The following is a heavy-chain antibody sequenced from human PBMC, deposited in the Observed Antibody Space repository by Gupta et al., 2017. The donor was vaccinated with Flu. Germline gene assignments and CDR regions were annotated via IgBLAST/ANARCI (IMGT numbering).Heavy chain of an antibody. D-gene: IGHD2-21*01. CDR3: AILVIESTNTGDAFDG. CDR2: INHSGGT. Sequence: QVQLQQWGAGLLKPSETLSLTCGVYGGSFSDYYWSWIRQTPGKGLEWIGEINHSGGTKYNPSLKGRVTISIDTPKKQFSLRLNSVTAADTAMYYCAILVIESTNTGDAFDGGGPGTMVIVSS. CDR1: GGSFSDYY. V-gene: IGHV4-34*01. J-gene: IGHJ3*01.